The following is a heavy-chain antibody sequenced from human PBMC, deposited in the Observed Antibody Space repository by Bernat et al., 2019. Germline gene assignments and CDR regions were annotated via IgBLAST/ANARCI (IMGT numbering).Heavy chain of an antibody. D-gene: IGHD5-12*01. CDR3: ARDAAGGYSDDAFDI. CDR2: ISYDGSNK. V-gene: IGHV3-30-3*01. Sequence: QVQLVESGGGVVQPGRSLRLSCAASGFTFSSYAMHWVRQAPGKGLEWVAVISYDGSNKYYADSVKGRFTISRDNSKNTLYLQMNSLRAEDTAVYYCARDAAGGYSDDAFDILGQGTMVTVSS. J-gene: IGHJ3*02. CDR1: GFTFSSYA.